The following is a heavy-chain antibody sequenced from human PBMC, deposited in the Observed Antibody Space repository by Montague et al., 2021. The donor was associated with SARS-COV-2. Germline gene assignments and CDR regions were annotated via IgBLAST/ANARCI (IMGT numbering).Heavy chain of an antibody. CDR3: ARVPSSSWYFDS. Sequence: SLRLSCAASGFTFTSYWMSWVRQAPGKGLEWVANIKQDGSVKYYVDSVKGRFTIARDNAKNSLYLQMNSLRAEDTAVYYCARVPSSSWYFDSWGQGTLVTVSS. V-gene: IGHV3-7*01. CDR2: IKQDGSVK. J-gene: IGHJ4*02. D-gene: IGHD6-13*01. CDR1: GFTFTSYW.